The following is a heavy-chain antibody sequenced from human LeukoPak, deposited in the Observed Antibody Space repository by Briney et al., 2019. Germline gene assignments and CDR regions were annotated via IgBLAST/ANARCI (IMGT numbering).Heavy chain of an antibody. D-gene: IGHD2-2*01. CDR1: GYTFTSYY. CDR3: AREGVVPAASDGGFDY. CDR2: INPSGGST. Sequence: ASVKVSCKASGYTFTSYYMHWVRQAPGQGLEWMGIINPSGGSTSYAQKFQGRVTMTRDTSISTAYMELSRLRSDDTAVYYCAREGVVPAASDGGFDYWGQGTLVTVSS. V-gene: IGHV1-46*01. J-gene: IGHJ4*02.